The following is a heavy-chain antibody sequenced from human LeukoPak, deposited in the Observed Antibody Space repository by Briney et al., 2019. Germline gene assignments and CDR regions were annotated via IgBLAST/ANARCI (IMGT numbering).Heavy chain of an antibody. CDR3: ARDPRSGYSYGHFDY. V-gene: IGHV3-7*01. Sequence: PGGSLRLSCVGSGFTFSYYWVTWVRQPPGKGLEWVANIKPDGSAQYYADSVRGRFTISRDSAKNSVFLQMNRLRAEDTAVYYCARDPRSGYSYGHFDYWGQGTLVTVSS. D-gene: IGHD5-18*01. CDR2: IKPDGSAQ. J-gene: IGHJ4*02. CDR1: GFTFSYYW.